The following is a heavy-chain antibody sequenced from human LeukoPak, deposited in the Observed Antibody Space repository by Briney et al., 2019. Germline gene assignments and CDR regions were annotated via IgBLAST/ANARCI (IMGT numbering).Heavy chain of an antibody. J-gene: IGHJ4*02. V-gene: IGHV4-59*01. CDR1: GGSISSYY. CDR2: IYYSGST. Sequence: SETLSLTCTVSGGSISSYYWSWIRQPPGKGLEWIGYIYYSGSTNYNPSLKGRVTISVDTSKNQFSLKLSSVTAADTAVYYCARVYCSSTSCYPEYYFDYWGQGTLVTVSS. CDR3: ARVYCSSTSCYPEYYFDY. D-gene: IGHD2-2*01.